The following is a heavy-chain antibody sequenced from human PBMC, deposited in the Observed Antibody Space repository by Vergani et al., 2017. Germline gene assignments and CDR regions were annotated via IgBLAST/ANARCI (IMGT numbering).Heavy chain of an antibody. D-gene: IGHD2-2*01. Sequence: QVQLVQSGAEVKKPGASVKVSCKASGYTFTGYYMHWVRQAPGQGLEWMGWINPNSGGTNYAQKFQGRVTMTRDTSISTAFMELSRLRSDDTAVYYCARGRVVPAATSWFDPWGQGTLVTVSS. CDR1: GYTFTGYY. CDR3: ARGRVVPAATSWFDP. CDR2: INPNSGGT. V-gene: IGHV1-2*02. J-gene: IGHJ5*02.